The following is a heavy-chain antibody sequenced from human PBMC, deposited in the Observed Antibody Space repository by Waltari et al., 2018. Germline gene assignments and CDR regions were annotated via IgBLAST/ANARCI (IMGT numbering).Heavy chain of an antibody. CDR3: ARYDYYDSSGYYWGFDAFDI. J-gene: IGHJ3*02. V-gene: IGHV4-4*02. CDR2: IYHSGST. D-gene: IGHD3-22*01. CDR1: GGSISSSNW. Sequence: QVQLQESGPGLVKPSGTLSLTCAVSGGSISSSNWWSWVRQPPGQGLEWIGEIYHSGSTNYNPSLKSRVTISVDKSKNQFSLKLSSVTAADTAVYYCARYDYYDSSGYYWGFDAFDIWGQGTMVTVSS.